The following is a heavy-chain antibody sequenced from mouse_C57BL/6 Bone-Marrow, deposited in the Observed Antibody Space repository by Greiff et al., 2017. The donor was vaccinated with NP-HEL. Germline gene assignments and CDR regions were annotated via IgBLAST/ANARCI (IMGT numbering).Heavy chain of an antibody. CDR1: GYTFTSYW. CDR2: IDPSDSST. V-gene: IGHV1-50*01. D-gene: IGHD1-1*01. Sequence: VQLQQPGAELVKPGASVKLSCKASGYTFTSYWMQWVKQRPGQGLEWIGEIDPSDSSTNYNQKFKGKATLTVDTSSSTAYMQLSSLTSEDSAVYYCAREDAIYYYGSRGNYYAMDYWGQGTSVTVSS. J-gene: IGHJ4*01. CDR3: AREDAIYYYGSRGNYYAMDY.